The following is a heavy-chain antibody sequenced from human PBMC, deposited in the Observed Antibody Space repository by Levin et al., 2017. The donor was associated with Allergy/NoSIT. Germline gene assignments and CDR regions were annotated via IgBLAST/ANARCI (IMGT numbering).Heavy chain of an antibody. CDR2: IYYSGST. CDR3: ARVIYRYSGYDYFFDY. J-gene: IGHJ4*02. Sequence: PSETLSLTCTVSGGSISSYYWSWIRQPPGKGLEWIGYIYYSGSTNYNPSLKSRVTISVDTSKNQFSLKLSSVTAADTAVYYCARVIYRYSGYDYFFDYWGQGTLVTVSS. D-gene: IGHD5-12*01. V-gene: IGHV4-59*01. CDR1: GGSISSYY.